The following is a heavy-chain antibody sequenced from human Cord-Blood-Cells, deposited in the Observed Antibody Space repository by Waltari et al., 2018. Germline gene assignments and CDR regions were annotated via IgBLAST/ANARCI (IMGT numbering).Heavy chain of an antibody. V-gene: IGHV1-69*15. Sequence: QVLLVHAGADVKKPASSVKVSCKDSGGTFSSSAISWGRQARGQGLEWMGRIIPIFGTANYAQKFQGRVTITADESTSTAYMELSSLRSEDTAVYYCARTHDYSNYWFDPWGQGTLVTVSS. CDR3: ARTHDYSNYWFDP. CDR2: IIPIFGTA. CDR1: GGTFSSSA. J-gene: IGHJ5*02. D-gene: IGHD4-4*01.